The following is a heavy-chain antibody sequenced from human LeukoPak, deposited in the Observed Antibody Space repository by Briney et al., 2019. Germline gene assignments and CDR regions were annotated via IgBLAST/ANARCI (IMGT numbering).Heavy chain of an antibody. Sequence: GGSLRLSCAASGVTFSSYSMNWVRRAPGKGLEWVSAMSSSSSTIYYADSVKGRFTISRDNAKNSLYLQMHSLRAKDTAVYYCARAAYEYSSSSGNYYSYGMDVWGQGTTVTVSS. D-gene: IGHD6-6*01. V-gene: IGHV3-21*04. CDR1: GVTFSSYS. CDR2: MSSSSSTI. J-gene: IGHJ6*02. CDR3: ARAAYEYSSSSGNYYSYGMDV.